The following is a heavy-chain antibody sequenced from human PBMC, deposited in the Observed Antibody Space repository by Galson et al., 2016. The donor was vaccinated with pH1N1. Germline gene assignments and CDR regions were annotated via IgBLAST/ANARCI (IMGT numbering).Heavy chain of an antibody. Sequence: PALVKPTQTLTLTCTFSGFSLSTSGMCVSWIRQPPEKAPEWLALIDWDADKYYSTSLKTRLTISKDTSKNQVVLTMTNMDPVDTATYYCARLDYGDYSGYFEYWGQGTLVTISS. CDR2: IDWDADK. CDR1: GFSLSTSGMC. CDR3: ARLDYGDYSGYFEY. D-gene: IGHD4-17*01. J-gene: IGHJ4*02. V-gene: IGHV2-70*01.